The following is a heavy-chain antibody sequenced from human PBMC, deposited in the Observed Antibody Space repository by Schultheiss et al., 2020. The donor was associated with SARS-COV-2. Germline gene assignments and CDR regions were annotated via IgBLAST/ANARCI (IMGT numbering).Heavy chain of an antibody. CDR2: MNPNSGNT. V-gene: IGHV1-8*03. CDR3: ARDRNVYSSSSKWFDP. J-gene: IGHJ5*02. D-gene: IGHD6-6*01. CDR1: GYTFTSYD. Sequence: ASVKVSCKASGYTFTSYDINWVRQATGQGLEWMGWMNPNSGNTGYAQKFQGRVTITRDTSTSTVYMELSSLRSEDTAVYYCARDRNVYSSSSKWFDPWGQGTLVTVSS.